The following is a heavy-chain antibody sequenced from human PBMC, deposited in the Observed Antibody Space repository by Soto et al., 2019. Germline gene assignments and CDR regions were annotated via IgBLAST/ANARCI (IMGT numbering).Heavy chain of an antibody. CDR2: IKSKTSDGTT. V-gene: IGHV3-15*07. CDR1: GFTFSNAW. J-gene: IGHJ6*02. CDR3: TAEHPLSAYGMEV. Sequence: EVQLVESGGGLVKPGGSLRLSCAASGFTFSNAWRNWVRQAPGKGLEGVGRIKSKTSDGTTDDAPPVKGRSTISRADSKNTLDLQMNRLKTGDTAAYYWTAEHPLSAYGMEVWREGTTVTVS. D-gene: IGHD3-10*01.